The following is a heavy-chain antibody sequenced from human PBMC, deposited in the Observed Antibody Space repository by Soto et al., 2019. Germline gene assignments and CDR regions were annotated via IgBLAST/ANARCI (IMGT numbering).Heavy chain of an antibody. CDR2: IYYSGST. V-gene: IGHV4-39*01. CDR1: GGSISSSSYY. CDR3: ARGRRAPGGYYFDY. J-gene: IGHJ4*02. Sequence: PSETLSLTCTVSGGSISSSSYYWGWIRQPPGKGLEWIGSIYYSGSTYYNPSLKSRVTISVDTSKNQFFLKLSSVTAADTAVYYCARGRRAPGGYYFDYWGQGTLVTVSS. D-gene: IGHD6-25*01.